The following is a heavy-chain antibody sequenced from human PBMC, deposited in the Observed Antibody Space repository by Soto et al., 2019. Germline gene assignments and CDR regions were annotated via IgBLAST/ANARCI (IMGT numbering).Heavy chain of an antibody. D-gene: IGHD1-26*01. CDR2: LTRGGETT. J-gene: IGHJ4*02. V-gene: IGHV3-23*01. CDR1: GFTLSDYA. Sequence: GGDLSLSFAAPGFTLSDYALTWVLQAPLKVLEWVSALTRGGETTYYIDSIKGRFIISRDNAKNTLYLQMNSLTAADTAVYYCAKDSPLSGNYQDLDYWGQGTLVAVSS. CDR3: AKDSPLSGNYQDLDY.